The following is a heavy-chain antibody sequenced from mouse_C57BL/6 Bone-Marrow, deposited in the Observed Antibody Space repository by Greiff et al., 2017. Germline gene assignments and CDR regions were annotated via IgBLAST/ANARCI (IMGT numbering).Heavy chain of an antibody. V-gene: IGHV1-64*01. CDR2: IHPNSGST. Sequence: VQLQQSGAELVKPGASVKLSCKASGYTFTSYWMHWVKQRPGQGLEWIGMIHPNSGSTNYNEKFKSKATLTVDKSSSTAYMQLSSLTSEDSAVYYCARGGSSPAWFAYWGKGTLVTVSA. D-gene: IGHD1-1*01. CDR1: GYTFTSYW. J-gene: IGHJ3*01. CDR3: ARGGSSPAWFAY.